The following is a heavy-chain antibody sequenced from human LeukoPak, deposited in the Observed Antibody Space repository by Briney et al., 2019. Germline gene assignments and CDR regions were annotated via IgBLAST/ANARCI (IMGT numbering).Heavy chain of an antibody. V-gene: IGHV4-59*01. D-gene: IGHD6-13*01. J-gene: IGHJ4*02. CDR2: IHYSGST. Sequence: SETLSPTCTVSGGSISTYYWSWIRQPPGKGLEWIGYIHYSGSTNYNPSLKSRVTISVDTSKNQFSLYLNSVTAADTAVYYCAREGPSSWYGIDFWGQGTLVTVSS. CDR3: AREGPSSWYGIDF. CDR1: GGSISTYY.